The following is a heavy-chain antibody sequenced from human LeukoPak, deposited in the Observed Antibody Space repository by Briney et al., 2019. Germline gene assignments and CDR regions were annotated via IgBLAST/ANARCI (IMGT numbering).Heavy chain of an antibody. CDR2: IYSGDST. J-gene: IGHJ4*02. V-gene: IGHV3-66*01. CDR3: ARVTDCSGGSCYHFDY. D-gene: IGHD2-15*01. CDR1: GFTVSSNY. Sequence: GGSLRLSCAASGFTVSSNYMSWVRQAPGKGLEWVSVIYSGDSTYYADSVKGRFTISRDNSKNTLYLQMNSLRAEDTAVYYCARVTDCSGGSCYHFDYWGQGTLVTVSS.